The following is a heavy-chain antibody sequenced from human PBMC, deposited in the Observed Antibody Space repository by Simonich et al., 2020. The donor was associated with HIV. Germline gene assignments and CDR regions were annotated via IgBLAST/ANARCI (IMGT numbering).Heavy chain of an antibody. Sequence: QVQLVQSGAEVKKPGASVKVSCKVSGYTLTELSMHWVRQAPGKGLEWVGSFDLEEGETINVQKFQGGVSMTEDPSTDTAYMELSSLRFEDTAVYYCATETGNFDYWGQGTLVTVSS. CDR2: FDLEEGET. J-gene: IGHJ4*02. CDR3: ATETGNFDY. V-gene: IGHV1-24*01. D-gene: IGHD7-27*01. CDR1: GYTLTELS.